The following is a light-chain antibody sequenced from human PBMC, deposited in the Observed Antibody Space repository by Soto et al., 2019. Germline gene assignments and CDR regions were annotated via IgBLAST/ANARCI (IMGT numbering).Light chain of an antibody. V-gene: IGKV1-5*01. CDR3: QQYSSYSAWT. Sequence: DIQMTQSPSTLSASIGDRVTITCRASQRINKWLAWHQQKPGKAPKLLSYDASSLQSGVPPRFSGSGSGTAFTLTIRSLKPDDIATYYCQQYSSYSAWTFGEGTKVEIK. J-gene: IGKJ1*01. CDR1: QRINKW. CDR2: DAS.